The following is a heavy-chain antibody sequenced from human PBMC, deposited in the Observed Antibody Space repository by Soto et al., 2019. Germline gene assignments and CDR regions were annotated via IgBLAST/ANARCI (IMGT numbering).Heavy chain of an antibody. Sequence: QITLKESGPTLVKPTQTLTLTCTFSGFSLTTTGVGVGWIRQPPGKALEWLAFIYWDDDKRYNPSLKSSLTITKDPSKNQVVLTMTNVDLVDTGTYFCAHILSWSGYYPYYFESWGQGTQVTVSS. J-gene: IGHJ4*02. CDR3: AHILSWSGYYPYYFES. D-gene: IGHD3-3*01. CDR2: IYWDDDK. CDR1: GFSLTTTGVG. V-gene: IGHV2-5*02.